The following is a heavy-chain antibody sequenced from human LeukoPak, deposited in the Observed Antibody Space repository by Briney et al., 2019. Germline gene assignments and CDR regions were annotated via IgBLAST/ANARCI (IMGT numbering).Heavy chain of an antibody. CDR3: AKESSDRDYANWFDP. Sequence: PGGSLRLSCAASGFTFSSYGMHWVRQAPGKGLEWVAFIRYDGSNKYYADSVKGRFTISRDNSKNTLYLQMNSLRAEDTAVYYCAKESSDRDYANWFDPWGQGTLVTVSS. D-gene: IGHD4-17*01. CDR2: IRYDGSNK. CDR1: GFTFSSYG. J-gene: IGHJ5*02. V-gene: IGHV3-30*02.